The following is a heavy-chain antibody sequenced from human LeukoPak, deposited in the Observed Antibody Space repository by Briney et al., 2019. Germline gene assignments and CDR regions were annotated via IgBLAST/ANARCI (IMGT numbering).Heavy chain of an antibody. CDR1: GGSFSGYY. Sequence: SETLSLTCAVYGGSFSGYYWSWIRQPPGKGLEWIGEINHSGSTNYNPSLKSRVTISVDTSKNQFSLKLSSVTAADTAVYYCATELYSSGWYYFDYWGQGTLVTVSS. V-gene: IGHV4-34*01. CDR3: ATELYSSGWYYFDY. D-gene: IGHD6-19*01. CDR2: INHSGST. J-gene: IGHJ4*02.